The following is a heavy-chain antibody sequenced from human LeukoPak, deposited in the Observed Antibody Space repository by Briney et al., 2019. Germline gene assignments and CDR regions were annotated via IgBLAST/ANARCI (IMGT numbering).Heavy chain of an antibody. J-gene: IGHJ4*02. V-gene: IGHV3-7*01. CDR2: INQDGSEK. CDR1: GFTFSNYW. Sequence: PGGSLRLSCAASGFTFSNYWMSWVRQAQGKGLEWVANINQDGSEKYFVDSVKGRFTISRDNAKTSLYLQMNSLRAEDTAVYSCAREGAYRASSPAGYWGQGTLVTVSS. CDR3: AREGAYRASSPAGY. D-gene: IGHD6-6*01.